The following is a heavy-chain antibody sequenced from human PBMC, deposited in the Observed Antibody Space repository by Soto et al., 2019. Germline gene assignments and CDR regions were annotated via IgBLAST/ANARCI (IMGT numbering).Heavy chain of an antibody. V-gene: IGHV1-8*01. Sequence: QVQLVQSGAEVKKPGASVKVSCKASGYTFTSYAINWVRQATGQGLEWMGWMNPNSGNTGYAQKLQGRVTMSRNTSISTDYMELRSLRSEDTAVYYCARTLYGDNVDYWGQGTLVTFSS. CDR3: ARTLYGDNVDY. D-gene: IGHD4-17*01. J-gene: IGHJ4*02. CDR2: MNPNSGNT. CDR1: GYTFTSYA.